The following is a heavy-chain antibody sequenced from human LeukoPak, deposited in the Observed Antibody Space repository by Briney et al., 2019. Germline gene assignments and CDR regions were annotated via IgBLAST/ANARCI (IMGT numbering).Heavy chain of an antibody. D-gene: IGHD2-2*01. CDR2: ISSSSSYI. CDR1: GFTFSSYS. Sequence: GGSLRLSCAASGFTFSSYSMNWVRQAPGKGLERVSSISSSSSYIYYADSVKGRFTISRDNAKNSLCLQMNSLRAEDTAVYYCARDSRHCSSTSCADAFDIWGQGTMVTVSS. J-gene: IGHJ3*02. V-gene: IGHV3-21*01. CDR3: ARDSRHCSSTSCADAFDI.